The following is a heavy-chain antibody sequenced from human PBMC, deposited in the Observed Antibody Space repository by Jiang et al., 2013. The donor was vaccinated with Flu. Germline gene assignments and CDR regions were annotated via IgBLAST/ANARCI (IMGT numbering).Heavy chain of an antibody. CDR3: ARSRAYDSMEV. CDR1: GYSFTSYA. V-gene: IGHV7-4-1*02. D-gene: IGHD1-1*01. CDR2: INTNTGTA. Sequence: QSGSELKNPGASVRVSCKTSGYSFTSYAINWVRQAPGQGLEWMGWINTNTGTATYAQGFTGRFVFSSDTSVTTAYLLISSLRTDDTAVYYCARSRAYDSMEVWGQGTTLTVSS. J-gene: IGHJ6*02.